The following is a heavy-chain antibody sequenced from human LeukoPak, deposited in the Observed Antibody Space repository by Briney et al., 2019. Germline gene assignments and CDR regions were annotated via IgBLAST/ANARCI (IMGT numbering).Heavy chain of an antibody. V-gene: IGHV3-53*04. D-gene: IGHD2-15*01. CDR1: GFTVSSNY. J-gene: IGHJ6*02. Sequence: TGGSLRLSCAASGFTVSSNYMSWVRQAPGKGLEWVSVIYSGGSTYYADSVKGRFTISRHNSKNTLYLQMNSLRAEDTAVYYCARFRVVVAAILYYYGMDVWGQGTTVTVSS. CDR2: IYSGGST. CDR3: ARFRVVVAAILYYYGMDV.